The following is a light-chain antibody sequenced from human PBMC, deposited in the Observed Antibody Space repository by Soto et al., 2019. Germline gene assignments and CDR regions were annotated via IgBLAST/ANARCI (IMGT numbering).Light chain of an antibody. V-gene: IGKV4-1*01. Sequence: DIVMTQSPDSLAVSLGERATINCKSSQSVLYSSNNKNYLAWYQQKPGQPPKLLIYWASTRASGVPDRFSGSGSGTDFTLTISSLQAEDVAVYSCQQYYSTPLTFGQGTKLEIK. CDR1: QSVLYSSNNKNY. CDR3: QQYYSTPLT. J-gene: IGKJ2*01. CDR2: WAS.